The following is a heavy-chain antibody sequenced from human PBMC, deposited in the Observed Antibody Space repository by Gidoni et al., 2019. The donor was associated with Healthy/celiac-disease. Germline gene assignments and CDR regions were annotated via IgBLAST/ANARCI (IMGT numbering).Heavy chain of an antibody. J-gene: IGHJ5*02. CDR3: ARGTLTSHGNWFDP. CDR1: GWSFSGYY. V-gene: IGHV4-34*01. D-gene: IGHD4-17*01. CDR2: INHSGST. Sequence: QVQLQQCGAGLLKPSETLSLTCAVYGWSFSGYYWSWIRQPPGKGLEWIGEINHSGSTNYNPSLKSRVTISVDTSKNQFSLKLSSVTAADTAVYYCARGTLTSHGNWFDPWGQGTLVTVSS.